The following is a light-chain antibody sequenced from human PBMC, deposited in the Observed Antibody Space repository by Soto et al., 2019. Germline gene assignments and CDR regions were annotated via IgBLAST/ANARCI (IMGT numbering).Light chain of an antibody. CDR1: QYVTSNY. J-gene: IGKJ1*01. V-gene: IGKV3-20*01. CDR2: TTP. CDR3: HQYGGSPWT. Sequence: EIVLTQSPGTLSLSPGERATLSCRASQYVTSNYLAWYQQKPGQAPRLLIYTTPSRATGVPERFIGSGSGTDFTLTIGCLEPDDFAVYYCHQYGGSPWTCGQGTKV.